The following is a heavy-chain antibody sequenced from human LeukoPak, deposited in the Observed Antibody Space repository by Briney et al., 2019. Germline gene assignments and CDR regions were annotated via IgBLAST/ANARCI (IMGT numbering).Heavy chain of an antibody. V-gene: IGHV1-18*01. D-gene: IGHD2-2*01. Sequence: ASVKVSCKASGYTFTSYGISWVRQAPGQGLEWMGWISAYNGNTNYAQKLQGRVTMTTDTSTSTAYMELRSLRSDDTAVYYCARGVEDIVVVPAASGDWFDPWGQGTLVTVSS. CDR2: ISAYNGNT. CDR3: ARGVEDIVVVPAASGDWFDP. J-gene: IGHJ5*02. CDR1: GYTFTSYG.